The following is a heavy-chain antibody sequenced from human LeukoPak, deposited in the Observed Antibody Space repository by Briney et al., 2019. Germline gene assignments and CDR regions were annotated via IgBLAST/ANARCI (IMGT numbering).Heavy chain of an antibody. J-gene: IGHJ4*02. V-gene: IGHV3-23*01. D-gene: IGHD3-10*01. Sequence: ASVRVSCKASGYTFTIYGISWVRQAPGKGLEWVSTVGGSGVSTYYTDSVKGRFTISRDNSKNTLYLQTNSLRAEDTAVYYCAKGFAGFGDFTYYFDYWGQGTLVTVSS. CDR1: GYTFTIYG. CDR3: AKGFAGFGDFTYYFDY. CDR2: VGGSGVST.